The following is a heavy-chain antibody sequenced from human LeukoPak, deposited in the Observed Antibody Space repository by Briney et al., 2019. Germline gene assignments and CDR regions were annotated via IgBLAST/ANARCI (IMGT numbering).Heavy chain of an antibody. CDR3: AREVTQVPAAIPYYYMDV. J-gene: IGHJ6*03. CDR1: GFTFDDYA. Sequence: GGSLRLSCAASGFTFDDYAMHWVRQAPGKGLEWVSGISWNSGSIGYADSVKGRFTISRDNAKNSLYLQMNSLRAEDTAVYYCAREVTQVPAAIPYYYMDVWGKGTTVTVSS. CDR2: ISWNSGSI. V-gene: IGHV3-9*01. D-gene: IGHD2-2*02.